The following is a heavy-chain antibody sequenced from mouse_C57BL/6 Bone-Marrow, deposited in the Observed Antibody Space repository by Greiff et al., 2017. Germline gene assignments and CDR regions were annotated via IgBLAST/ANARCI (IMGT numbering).Heavy chain of an antibody. Sequence: QVQLKQPGAELVKPGASVKLSCKASGYTFTSYWMHWVKQRPGQGLEWIGMIHPNSGSTNYNEKFKSKATLTVDKSSSTAYMQLSCLTSEDSAVYYCASLGGYYFDYWCQGTTLTVSS. CDR3: ASLGGYYFDY. D-gene: IGHD1-1*02. V-gene: IGHV1-64*01. CDR2: IHPNSGST. CDR1: GYTFTSYW. J-gene: IGHJ2*01.